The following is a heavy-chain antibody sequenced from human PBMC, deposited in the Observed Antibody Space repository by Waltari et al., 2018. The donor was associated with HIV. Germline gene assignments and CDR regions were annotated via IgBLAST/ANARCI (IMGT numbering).Heavy chain of an antibody. J-gene: IGHJ4*02. CDR3: ARSLAVAGNYFDY. CDR1: GFTFRRFV. CDR2: ISYDGSNK. D-gene: IGHD6-19*01. Sequence: QVQLVEAGGGVVQPGRSLRLSCAVCGFTFRRFVIRWVRQAPGKGLEWVAVISYDGSNKYYADSVKGRFTISRDNSKNTLYLQMNSLRAEDTAVYYCARSLAVAGNYFDYWGQGTLVTVSS. V-gene: IGHV3-30-3*01.